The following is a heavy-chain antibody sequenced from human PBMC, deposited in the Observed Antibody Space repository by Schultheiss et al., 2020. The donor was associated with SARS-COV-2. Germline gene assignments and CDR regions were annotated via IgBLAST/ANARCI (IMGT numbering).Heavy chain of an antibody. CDR2: IKSKTDGGTT. D-gene: IGHD5-18*01. CDR3: ATKYSYGYVPFDY. V-gene: IGHV3-15*01. J-gene: IGHJ4*02. CDR1: EFTFSSYA. Sequence: GGSLRLSCAASEFTFSSYAMSWVRQAPGKGLEWVGRIKSKTDGGTTDYAAPVKGRFTISRDDSKNTLYLQMNRLKTEDTAVYYCATKYSYGYVPFDYWGQGTLVTVSS.